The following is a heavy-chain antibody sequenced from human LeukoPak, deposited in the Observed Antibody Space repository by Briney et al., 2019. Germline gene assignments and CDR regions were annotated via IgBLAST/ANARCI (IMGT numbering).Heavy chain of an antibody. J-gene: IGHJ4*02. V-gene: IGHV3-23*01. CDR3: AKDRGSSGWYYYFDY. CDR2: ISGRGYST. D-gene: IGHD6-19*01. CDR1: GLIFNTYG. Sequence: GWSLRLSCAAAGLIFNTYGMNWVRQAPGKGLEWVSGISGRGYSTYYADSVKGRFTISRDNSKNTLYLQMNSLRAEDTAVYYCAKDRGSSGWYYYFDYWGQGTLVTVSS.